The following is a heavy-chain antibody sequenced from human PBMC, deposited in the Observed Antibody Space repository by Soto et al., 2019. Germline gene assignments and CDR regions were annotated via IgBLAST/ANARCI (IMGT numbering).Heavy chain of an antibody. J-gene: IGHJ4*02. CDR2: VYPGDSET. CDR1: RYTFSDFW. D-gene: IGHD3-3*01. Sequence: EVQLVQSGAEVKKTGESLKISCQASRYTFSDFWIGWVRQMPGKGLEWIGMVYPGDSETRYSPSFQGQVTISADRSNTTAHLQWSSLKASDTAIYFCARAYGVVIEFDSWGQGTLLTVSS. V-gene: IGHV5-51*01. CDR3: ARAYGVVIEFDS.